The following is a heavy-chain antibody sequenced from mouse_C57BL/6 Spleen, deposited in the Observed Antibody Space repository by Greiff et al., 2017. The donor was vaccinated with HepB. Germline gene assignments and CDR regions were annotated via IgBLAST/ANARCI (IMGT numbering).Heavy chain of an antibody. V-gene: IGHV1-82*01. CDR1: GYAFSSSW. Sequence: VQLVESGPELVKPGASVKISCKASGYAFSSSWMNWVKQRPGKGLEWIGRIYPGDGDTNYNGKFKGKATLTADKSSSTAYMQLSSLTSEDSAVYFCARKGNWDYFDYWGQGTTLTVSS. D-gene: IGHD4-1*01. CDR2: IYPGDGDT. CDR3: ARKGNWDYFDY. J-gene: IGHJ2*01.